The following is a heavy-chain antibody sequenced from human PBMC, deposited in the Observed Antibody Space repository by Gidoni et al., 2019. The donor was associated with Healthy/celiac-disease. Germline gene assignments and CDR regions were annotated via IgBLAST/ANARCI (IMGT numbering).Heavy chain of an antibody. CDR3: AISDGSGWYYFDY. Sequence: VQLQESGPGLVKPSETLSVTCTVPGGPNSSYYWSWIRQPPGKGLEWIGYIYYSGTTNYNPSLKSRVTISVDTSKNQFSLKLSSVTAADTAVYYCAISDGSGWYYFDYWGQGTLVTVSS. D-gene: IGHD6-19*01. V-gene: IGHV4-59*01. J-gene: IGHJ4*02. CDR2: IYYSGTT. CDR1: GGPNSSYY.